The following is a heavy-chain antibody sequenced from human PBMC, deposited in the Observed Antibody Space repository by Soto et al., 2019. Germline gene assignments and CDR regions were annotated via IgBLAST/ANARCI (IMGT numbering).Heavy chain of an antibody. J-gene: IGHJ5*02. CDR1: GFTFDDYA. CDR2: ISWNSGSI. CDR3: AKGHVFLGWLSFDP. V-gene: IGHV3-9*01. Sequence: GGSLRLSCAASGFTFDDYAMHWVRQAPGKGLEWVSGISWNSGSIGYADSVKGRFTISRDNAKNSLYLQMNSRRAEDTALYYCAKGHVFLGWLSFDPWGQGTLVTVSS. D-gene: IGHD3-3*01.